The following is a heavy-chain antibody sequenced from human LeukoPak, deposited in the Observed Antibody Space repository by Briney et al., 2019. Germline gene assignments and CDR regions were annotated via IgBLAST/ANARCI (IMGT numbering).Heavy chain of an antibody. J-gene: IGHJ4*02. CDR2: ISYDGSNK. CDR3: AKDGQSFNSMYDYFDS. Sequence: GRSLRLSCAASGFTFSSYAMHWVRQAPGKGLEWVAVISYDGSNKYYAEYGKGRFTISRDDSRSTVDLQMSSLRAEDTAVYYCAKDGQSFNSMYDYFDSWGQGTLVTVSS. D-gene: IGHD2-8*01. CDR1: GFTFSSYA. V-gene: IGHV3-30*04.